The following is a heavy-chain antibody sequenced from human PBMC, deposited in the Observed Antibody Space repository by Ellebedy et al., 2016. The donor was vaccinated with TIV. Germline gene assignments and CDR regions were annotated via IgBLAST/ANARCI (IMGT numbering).Heavy chain of an antibody. J-gene: IGHJ5*02. CDR1: GFTFSSYA. Sequence: GESLKISCSVSGFTFSSYAMHWVRQAPGKGLQYVSAISSNGVTTDYADSVEGRFTISRDNSKNTLYLQMSSLRPEDTAMYYCVKPGHSSSWYSNWFDPWGQGTLVIVSS. D-gene: IGHD6-13*01. CDR2: ISSNGVTT. V-gene: IGHV3-64D*09. CDR3: VKPGHSSSWYSNWFDP.